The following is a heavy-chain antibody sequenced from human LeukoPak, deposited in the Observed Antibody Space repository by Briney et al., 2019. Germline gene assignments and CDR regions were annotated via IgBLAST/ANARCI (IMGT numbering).Heavy chain of an antibody. CDR3: GRGDPDY. V-gene: IGHV3-7*01. CDR1: GFTFSTYW. J-gene: IGHJ4*02. CDR2: INQAGNNK. Sequence: GGSLRHSCEVSGFTFSTYWMNWVRQAPGKGLEWVANINQAGNNKYCVDSVKGRFTISRDNAKNSLYLQMNSLRAEDTAIYYCGRGDPDYWGQGTLVTVSS.